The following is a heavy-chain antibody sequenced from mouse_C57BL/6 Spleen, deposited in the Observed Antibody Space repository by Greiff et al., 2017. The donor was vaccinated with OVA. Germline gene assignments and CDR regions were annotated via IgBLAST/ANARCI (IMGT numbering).Heavy chain of an antibody. V-gene: IGHV2-6*01. D-gene: IGHD2-3*01. CDR3: VSEGYDGYAFAY. CDR2: IWGVGST. J-gene: IGHJ3*01. CDR1: GFSLTSYG. Sequence: QVQLKQSGPGLVAPSQSLSITCTVSGFSLTSYGVDWVRQSPGKGLEWLGVIWGVGSTNYNSALKSRLSISKDNSKSQVFLKMNSLQTDDTAMYYCVSEGYDGYAFAYWGQGTLVTVSA.